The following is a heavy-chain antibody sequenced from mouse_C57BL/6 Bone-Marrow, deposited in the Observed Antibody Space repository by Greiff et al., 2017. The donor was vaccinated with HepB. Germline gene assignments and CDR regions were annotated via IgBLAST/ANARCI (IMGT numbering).Heavy chain of an antibody. CDR3: SHYYGSSYFDY. J-gene: IGHJ2*01. CDR1: GYTFTSYW. D-gene: IGHD1-1*01. CDR2: IYPGNSDT. V-gene: IGHV1-5*01. Sequence: EVQLVESGTVLARPGASVKMSCKTSGYTFTSYWMHWVKQRPGQGLEWIGAIYPGNSDTSYNQKFKGKAKLTAVTSASTAYMELSSLTNEDSAVYYCSHYYGSSYFDYWGQGTTLTVSS.